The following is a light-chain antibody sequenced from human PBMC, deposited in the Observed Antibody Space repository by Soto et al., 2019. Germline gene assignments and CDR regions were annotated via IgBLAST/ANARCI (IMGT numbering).Light chain of an antibody. V-gene: IGKV1-8*01. CDR1: QGLSSY. CDR2: AAS. CDR3: QQYYSYRT. Sequence: AIRITKSPSSLSASTGDRVTIPCRARQGLSSYLYWYQQRPGKSPKRLIYAASTLQRGAPSRLSGSGSGTDFTLPIRCLQSEDLANYYCQQYYSYRTFGQGTKVDIK. J-gene: IGKJ1*01.